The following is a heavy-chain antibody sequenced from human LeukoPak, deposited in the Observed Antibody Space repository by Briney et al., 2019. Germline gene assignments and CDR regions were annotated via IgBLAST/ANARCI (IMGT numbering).Heavy chain of an antibody. V-gene: IGHV3-30*02. Sequence: PGGSLRLSCAASGFTFNNIGMHWVRQAPGKGLEFVSFIDFEGVDKYYADSVKGRFTIFKDYSKATLYLQMNSLRPEDTAIYYCAKDLHGGYSSDYWGQGTLVTVSS. D-gene: IGHD4-23*01. CDR3: AKDLHGGYSSDY. J-gene: IGHJ4*02. CDR2: IDFEGVDK. CDR1: GFTFNNIG.